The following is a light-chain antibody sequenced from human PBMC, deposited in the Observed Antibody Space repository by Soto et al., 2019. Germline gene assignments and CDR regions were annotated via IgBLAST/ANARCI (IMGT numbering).Light chain of an antibody. Sequence: EIVLTQSPATLSLSPGERATLSCRTSQSVSSYLAWYQQKPGQAPRLLIYDASNRATGIPARFSGSGSGTDFTRTISSLEPEDFAVDYCQQRRNWPPLTFGGGTKVEIK. CDR3: QQRRNWPPLT. J-gene: IGKJ4*01. V-gene: IGKV3-11*01. CDR2: DAS. CDR1: QSVSSY.